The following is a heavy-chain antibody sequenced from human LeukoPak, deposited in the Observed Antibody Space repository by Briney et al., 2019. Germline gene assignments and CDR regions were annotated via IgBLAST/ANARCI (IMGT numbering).Heavy chain of an antibody. D-gene: IGHD7-27*01. CDR3: VRDKDWGFDS. V-gene: IGHV3-74*03. Sequence: GGSLRLSCAASGFTFRNHWMHWVRQTPGKGLVWVSRISSDGSSTTYADSIKGRFTISRDNAKNSVDLQMSSLRVDDSAVYYCVRDKDWGFDSWGQGTLVTVSS. J-gene: IGHJ4*02. CDR2: ISSDGSST. CDR1: GFTFRNHW.